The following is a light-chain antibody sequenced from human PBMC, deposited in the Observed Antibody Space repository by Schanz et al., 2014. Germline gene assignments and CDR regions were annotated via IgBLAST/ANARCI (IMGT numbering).Light chain of an antibody. CDR2: DVS. V-gene: IGLV2-14*01. CDR1: SSDLGGYNY. Sequence: QSVLTQPASVSGSPGQSITISCTGTSSDLGGYNYVSWYQQYPGKAPKLIIYDVSNRPSGVSNRFSGSKSGNTASLTISGLQAEDEADYYCSSYTSSSTLFYVFGTGTKLTVL. CDR3: SSYTSSSTLFYV. J-gene: IGLJ1*01.